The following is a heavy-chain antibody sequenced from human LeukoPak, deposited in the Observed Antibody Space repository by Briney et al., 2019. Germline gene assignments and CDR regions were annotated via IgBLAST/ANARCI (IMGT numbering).Heavy chain of an antibody. CDR3: AKGPYGVNIIYLDS. J-gene: IGHJ4*02. CDR2: IDGRCGTT. Sequence: GGSLRLSCAASGFTFSNYAMSWVRQAPGMGLEWVSGIDGRCGTTYYADSVKGRFTIPRDNSKNTLYLQVNSLRDDDTAVYYCAKGPYGVNIIYLDSWGRGTLVTVSS. D-gene: IGHD5/OR15-5a*01. V-gene: IGHV3-23*01. CDR1: GFTFSNYA.